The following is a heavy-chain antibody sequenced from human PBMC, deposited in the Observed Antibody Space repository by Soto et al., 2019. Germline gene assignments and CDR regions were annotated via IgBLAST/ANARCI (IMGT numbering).Heavy chain of an antibody. Sequence: GGSLRLSCXASGFSLSDYAVNWVRQAQGKGLEWVSFISSDSRTIYYADSVEGRFTVSRDNARNSVSLQMDSLRDEDAAVYYCARIKLVEWFFVNVDVYDMDVWGQGTPVTVSS. V-gene: IGHV3-48*02. J-gene: IGHJ6*02. CDR2: ISSDSRTI. D-gene: IGHD3-3*01. CDR1: GFSLSDYA. CDR3: ARIKLVEWFFVNVDVYDMDV.